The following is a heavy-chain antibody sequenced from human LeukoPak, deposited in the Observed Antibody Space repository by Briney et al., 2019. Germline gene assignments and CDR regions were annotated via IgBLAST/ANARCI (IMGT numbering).Heavy chain of an antibody. CDR3: ARDTEESYDSSGYYFLDY. V-gene: IGHV4-4*07. Sequence: SETLSLTCTVSGGSISSYYWSWIRQPAGKGLEWIGRIYTSGSTNYNPSLKSRVTMSVDTSKNQFSLKLSSVTAADTAVYYRARDTEESYDSSGYYFLDYWGQGTLVTVSS. CDR2: IYTSGST. D-gene: IGHD3-22*01. J-gene: IGHJ4*02. CDR1: GGSISSYY.